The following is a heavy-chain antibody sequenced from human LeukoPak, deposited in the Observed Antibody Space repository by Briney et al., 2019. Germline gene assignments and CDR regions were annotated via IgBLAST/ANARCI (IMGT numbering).Heavy chain of an antibody. J-gene: IGHJ4*02. D-gene: IGHD3-22*01. CDR1: GGSISSYY. V-gene: IGHV4-59*01. Sequence: SETLSLTCTVSGGSISSYYWSWIRQPPGKGLEWIGYIYYSGSTNYNPSLKSRVTISVDTSKNQFSLKLSSVTAADTAVYYCARGPYYDSSGYSYPTDYWGQGTLVTVSS. CDR2: IYYSGST. CDR3: ARGPYYDSSGYSYPTDY.